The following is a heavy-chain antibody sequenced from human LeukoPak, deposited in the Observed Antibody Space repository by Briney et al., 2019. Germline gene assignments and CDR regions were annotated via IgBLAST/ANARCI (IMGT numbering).Heavy chain of an antibody. CDR3: ARGARRSGSYYLFSPLGYFDY. V-gene: IGHV4-34*01. J-gene: IGHJ4*02. Sequence: SETLSLTCAVYGGSFSGYYWSWIRQPPGKGLEWIGEISHSGSTNYNPSLKSRVTISVDTSKNQFSLKLSSVTAADTAVYYCARGARRSGSYYLFSPLGYFDYWGQGTLVTVSS. D-gene: IGHD1-26*01. CDR2: ISHSGST. CDR1: GGSFSGYY.